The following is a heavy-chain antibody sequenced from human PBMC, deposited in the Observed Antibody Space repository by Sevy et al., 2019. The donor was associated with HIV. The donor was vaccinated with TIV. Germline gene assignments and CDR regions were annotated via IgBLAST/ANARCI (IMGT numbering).Heavy chain of an antibody. D-gene: IGHD3-22*01. V-gene: IGHV4-39*01. J-gene: IGHJ6*02. CDR1: VVSITSSSYY. CDR2: IYYHGRT. CDR3: ARGDYFDSSGYSKSTDYFGMDV. Sequence: SETLSLTCTVSVVSITSSSYYWGWLRQSPGRGLEWIGSIYYHGRTHFNPSLKSRVTISVDTSQNQFSLKLTSVTAAETAVYYCARGDYFDSSGYSKSTDYFGMDVWGQGTTVTVSS.